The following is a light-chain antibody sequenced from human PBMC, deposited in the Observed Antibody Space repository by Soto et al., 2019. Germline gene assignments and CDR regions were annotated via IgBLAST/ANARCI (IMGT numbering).Light chain of an antibody. V-gene: IGKV1-5*01. Sequence: QMTLSASTLSATVGDRVTITCWASQVISSWLAWYQQKPAKAPKLLIYDASSLESGVPSRFSGSGSGTEFTLTISSLQPDDFATYSGQQYNTCASTFGQGTRWIS. CDR3: QQYNTCAST. CDR2: DAS. J-gene: IGKJ1*01. CDR1: QVISSW.